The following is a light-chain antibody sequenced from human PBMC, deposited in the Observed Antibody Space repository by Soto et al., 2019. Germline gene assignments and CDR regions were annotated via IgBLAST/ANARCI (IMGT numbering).Light chain of an antibody. CDR3: SSYTSISSYV. Sequence: QSALTQPASVSGSPGQSITISCTGTSSDVGGHNYVSWYQQHPGTAPKLMIYEVTNRPSGVSNRFSGSKTGNTASLIISGLQAEDEADYYCSSYTSISSYVFGSGTKVTVL. V-gene: IGLV2-14*01. J-gene: IGLJ1*01. CDR2: EVT. CDR1: SSDVGGHNY.